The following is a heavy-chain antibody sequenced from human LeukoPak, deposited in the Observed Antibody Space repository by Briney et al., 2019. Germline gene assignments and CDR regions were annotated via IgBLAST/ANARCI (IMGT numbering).Heavy chain of an antibody. J-gene: IGHJ6*02. CDR3: AKDSVTSDYYDSSGYSIEGYYYYGMDV. D-gene: IGHD3-22*01. CDR2: IYSGGST. CDR1: GFTVSSNY. V-gene: IGHV3-53*01. Sequence: GGSLRLSCAASGFTVSSNYMSWVRQVPGKGLEWVSVIYSGGSTYSADSVKGRFTISRDNSKNTLYLQMNSLRAEDTAVYYCAKDSVTSDYYDSSGYSIEGYYYYGMDVWGQGTTVTVSS.